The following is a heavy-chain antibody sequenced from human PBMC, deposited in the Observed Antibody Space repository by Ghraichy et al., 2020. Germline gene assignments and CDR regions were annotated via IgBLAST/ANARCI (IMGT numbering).Heavy chain of an antibody. CDR1: GYTFTGYY. Sequence: ASVKVSCKASGYTFTGYYIHWVRQAPGQGLEWMGWINANSGGTKYAQKFQGRVTMTRDTSISTAYMELSRLRSDDTAVYYCARDPITVPGLAFDIWGQGTMVTVSS. J-gene: IGHJ3*02. V-gene: IGHV1-2*02. D-gene: IGHD6-19*01. CDR2: INANSGGT. CDR3: ARDPITVPGLAFDI.